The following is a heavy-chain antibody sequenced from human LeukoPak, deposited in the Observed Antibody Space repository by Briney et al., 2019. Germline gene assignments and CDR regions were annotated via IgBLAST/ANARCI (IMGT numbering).Heavy chain of an antibody. J-gene: IGHJ6*04. CDR2: ISSSGSTI. V-gene: IGHV3-48*03. D-gene: IGHD3-10*02. CDR3: AELGITMIGGV. CDR1: GFTFNNYA. Sequence: GGTLRLSCAASGFTFNNYAMNWVRQAPGKGLEWVSYISSSGSTIYYADSVKGRFTISGDNAKNSLYLQMNSLRAEDTAVYYCAELGITMIGGVWGKGTTVTISS.